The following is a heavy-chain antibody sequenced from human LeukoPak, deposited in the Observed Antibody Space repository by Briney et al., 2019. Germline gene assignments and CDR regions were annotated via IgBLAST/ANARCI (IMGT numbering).Heavy chain of an antibody. CDR3: ARGRHSSGWYVDY. V-gene: IGHV1-8*01. Sequence: ASVKVSCKASGYTFTSYDINWVRQATGQGLEWMGWTNSNSGNTGYAQKFQGRVTMTRNTSIGTAYMELSSLRSEDTAVYYCARGRHSSGWYVDYWGQGTLVTVSS. CDR2: TNSNSGNT. J-gene: IGHJ4*02. D-gene: IGHD6-19*01. CDR1: GYTFTSYD.